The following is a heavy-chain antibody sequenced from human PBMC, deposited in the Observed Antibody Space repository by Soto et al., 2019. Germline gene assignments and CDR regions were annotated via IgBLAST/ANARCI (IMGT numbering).Heavy chain of an antibody. V-gene: IGHV3-7*01. CDR2: IKQDGSEK. CDR3: ARVNYDFWSGYYRSGYGASDI. D-gene: IGHD3-3*01. J-gene: IGHJ3*02. Sequence: PGGSLRLSCAASGFTFSSYWMSWVRQAPGKGLEWVANIKQDGSEKYYVDSVKGRFTISRDNAKNSLYLQMNSLRAEDTAVYYCARVNYDFWSGYYRSGYGASDIWGQGTMVTVSS. CDR1: GFTFSSYW.